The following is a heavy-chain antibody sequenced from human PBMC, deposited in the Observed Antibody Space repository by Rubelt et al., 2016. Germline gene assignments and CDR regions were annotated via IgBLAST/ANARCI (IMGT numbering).Heavy chain of an antibody. Sequence: QVQLQESGPGLVKPSETLSLTCTVSGGSISSYYWSWIRQPPGKGLEWIGYIYYSGSTNYNPSLKSRVTISVDTSKIRVSLKLSSVTAADTAVYYCARHLPLAAQHNWFDPWGQGTLVTVSS. CDR3: ARHLPLAAQHNWFDP. V-gene: IGHV4-59*08. CDR1: GGSISSYY. D-gene: IGHD6-6*01. CDR2: IYYSGST. J-gene: IGHJ5*02.